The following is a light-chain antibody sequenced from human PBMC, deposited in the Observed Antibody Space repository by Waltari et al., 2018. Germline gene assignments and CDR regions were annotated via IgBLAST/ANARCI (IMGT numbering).Light chain of an antibody. CDR1: QGISSY. J-gene: IGKJ3*01. V-gene: IGKV1-8*01. CDR3: QQYYSYPLT. Sequence: AIRITQSPSSLSASTGDRVTITCRASQGISSYLAWYQQKPGKAPKLLIYAASTLQSGVPSRFSGSGSGTDFTLTIICLQSEDFATYYCQQYYSYPLTFGPGTKVDIK. CDR2: AAS.